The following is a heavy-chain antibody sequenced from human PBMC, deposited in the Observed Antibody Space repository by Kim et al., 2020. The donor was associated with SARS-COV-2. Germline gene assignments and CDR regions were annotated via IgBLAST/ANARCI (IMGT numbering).Heavy chain of an antibody. J-gene: IGHJ4*02. CDR2: ISSSSSYI. Sequence: GGSLRLSCAASGFTFSSYSMNWVRQAPGKGLEWVSSISSSSSYIYYADSVKGRFTISRDNAKNSLYLQMNSLRAEDTAVYYCARVRGYCSGGSCYFDSFDYWGQGTLVTVSS. D-gene: IGHD2-15*01. V-gene: IGHV3-21*01. CDR1: GFTFSSYS. CDR3: ARVRGYCSGGSCYFDSFDY.